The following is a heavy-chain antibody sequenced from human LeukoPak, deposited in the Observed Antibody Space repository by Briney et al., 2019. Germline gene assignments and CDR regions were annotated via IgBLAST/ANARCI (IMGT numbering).Heavy chain of an antibody. D-gene: IGHD2-15*01. CDR2: INSDGSST. J-gene: IGHJ4*02. CDR3: ARSAWVDCFDY. CDR1: GFTFGSYR. Sequence: GGSLRLSCVASGFTFGSYRMHWVRRAPGKGLVWVSRINSDGSSTSYADSVKGRFTISRDNAKNTLYLQMNSLRAEDTAVYYCARSAWVDCFDYWGQGTLVTVSS. V-gene: IGHV3-74*01.